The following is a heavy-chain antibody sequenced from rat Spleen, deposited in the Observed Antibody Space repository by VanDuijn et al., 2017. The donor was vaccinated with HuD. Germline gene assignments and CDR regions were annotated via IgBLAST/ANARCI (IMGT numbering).Heavy chain of an antibody. V-gene: IGHV5-27*01. CDR2: ISAGGGSA. CDR1: GFIFSNNY. Sequence: EVQLVESGGGLVQPGRSLKLSCEASGFIFSNNYMAWVRQAPTKGLEWVAYISAGGGSAYYRDSVKGRFTISRDNAKSTLYLQMNSLRSEDTATYYCTREDGYTFDYWGQGVMVTVSS. D-gene: IGHD1-4*01. CDR3: TREDGYTFDY. J-gene: IGHJ2*01.